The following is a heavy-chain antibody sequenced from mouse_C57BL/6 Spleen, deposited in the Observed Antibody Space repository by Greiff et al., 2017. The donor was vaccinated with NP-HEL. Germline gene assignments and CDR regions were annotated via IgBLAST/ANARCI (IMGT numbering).Heavy chain of an antibody. D-gene: IGHD1-1*01. CDR2: IYPGDGDT. CDR1: GYAFSSSW. CDR3: AREGYGSSYEDFDY. V-gene: IGHV1-82*01. Sequence: QVQLKESGPELVKPGASVKISCKASGYAFSSSWMNWVKQRPGKGLEWIGRIYPGDGDTNYNGKFKGKATLTADKSSSTAYMQLSSLTSEDSAVYFCAREGYGSSYEDFDYWGQGTTLTVSS. J-gene: IGHJ2*01.